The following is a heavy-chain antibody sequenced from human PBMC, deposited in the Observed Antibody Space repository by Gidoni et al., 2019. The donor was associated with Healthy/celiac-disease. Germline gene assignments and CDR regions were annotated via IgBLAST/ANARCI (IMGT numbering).Heavy chain of an antibody. CDR3: ARHGYYYGSGSYYVYNWFDP. CDR2: IYYSGST. D-gene: IGHD3-10*01. J-gene: IGHJ5*02. CDR1: GGSISSYY. Sequence: QVQLQESGPGLVKPSETLSLTCTVSGGSISSYYWSWIRQPPGKGLEWIGYIYYSGSTNYNPSLKSRVTISVDTSKNQFSLKLSSVTAADTAVYYCARHGYYYGSGSYYVYNWFDPWGQGTLVTVSS. V-gene: IGHV4-59*08.